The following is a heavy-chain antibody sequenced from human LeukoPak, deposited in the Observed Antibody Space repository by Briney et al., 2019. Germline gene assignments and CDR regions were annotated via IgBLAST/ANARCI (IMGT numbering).Heavy chain of an antibody. CDR3: AREVYSSGWSSFDY. CDR2: INSDGSST. J-gene: IGHJ4*02. CDR1: GFTFSSYW. V-gene: IGHV3-74*01. Sequence: GGPLRLSCAASGFTFSSYWMHWVRQAPGKGLVWVSRINSDGSSTIHADSVKGRFTTSRDNAKNTLYLQMNSLRAEDTAVYYCAREVYSSGWSSFDYWGQGSLVTVSS. D-gene: IGHD6-19*01.